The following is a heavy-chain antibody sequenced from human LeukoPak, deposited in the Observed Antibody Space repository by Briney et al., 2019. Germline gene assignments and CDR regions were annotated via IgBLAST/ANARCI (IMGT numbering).Heavy chain of an antibody. CDR3: ARPLKDY. J-gene: IGHJ4*02. CDR2: ISYDGSNK. CDR1: GFTFSSYA. Sequence: GKSMRLSCVASGFTFSSYAMHWVRQAPDKGLEWVAVISYDGSNKYYADSVKGRFTISRDNSKNTLYLQMNSLRAEDTAVYYCARPLKDYWGQGTLVTVSS. V-gene: IGHV3-30*04.